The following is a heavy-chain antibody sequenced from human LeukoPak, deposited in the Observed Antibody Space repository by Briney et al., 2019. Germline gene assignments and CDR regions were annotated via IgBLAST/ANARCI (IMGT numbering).Heavy chain of an antibody. V-gene: IGHV3-21*01. CDR1: GFTFSSYS. CDR3: ARDKEGYCTNGVCSNYYYYYMDV. D-gene: IGHD2-8*01. J-gene: IGHJ6*03. CDR2: ISSSSSYI. Sequence: GGSLRLSCAASGFTFSSYSMNWVSQAPGKGLEWVSSISSSSSYIYYADSVKGRFTISRDNAKNSLYLQMNSLRAEDTAVYYCARDKEGYCTNGVCSNYYYYYMDVWGKGTTVTVSS.